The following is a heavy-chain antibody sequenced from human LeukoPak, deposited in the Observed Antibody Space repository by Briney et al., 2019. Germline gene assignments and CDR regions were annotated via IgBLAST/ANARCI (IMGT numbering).Heavy chain of an antibody. CDR2: ISYDGSNK. D-gene: IGHD2-2*01. CDR3: ASSTSCYFGRNFDP. Sequence: GGSLRLSCAASGFTFSSYGMHWVRQAPGKGLEWVAVISYDGSNKYYADSVKGRFTISRDNSKNTLYLQMNSLRAEDTAVYYCASSTSCYFGRNFDPWGQGTLVTVSS. J-gene: IGHJ5*02. CDR1: GFTFSSYG. V-gene: IGHV3-30*03.